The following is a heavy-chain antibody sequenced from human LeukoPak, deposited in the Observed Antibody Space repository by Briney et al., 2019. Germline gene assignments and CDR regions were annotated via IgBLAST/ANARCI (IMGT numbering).Heavy chain of an antibody. D-gene: IGHD2-21*02. CDR1: EFTFSSYD. CDR3: AREQWWRLDY. J-gene: IGHJ4*02. V-gene: IGHV3-21*01. CDR2: ISSYRSYI. Sequence: GGSLRLSCAASEFTFSSYDMNWVRQAPGKGLEWVSSISSYRSYIYYADSVKGRFTISRDNAKNSLYLQMNSLRAEDTAVYYCAREQWWRLDYWGQGALVTVSS.